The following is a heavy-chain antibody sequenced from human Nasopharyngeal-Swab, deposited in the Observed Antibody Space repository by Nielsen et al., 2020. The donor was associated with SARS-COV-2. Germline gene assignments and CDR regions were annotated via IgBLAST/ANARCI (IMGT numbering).Heavy chain of an antibody. Sequence: WVRQAPGQGLEWMGGIIPIFGTANYAQKFQGRVTITADESTSTAYMELSSLRSEDTAVYYCAKDLKPMYYDFWSGYYTDYYYYMDVWGKGTTVTVSS. CDR3: AKDLKPMYYDFWSGYYTDYYYYMDV. V-gene: IGHV1-69*01. CDR2: IIPIFGTA. J-gene: IGHJ6*03. D-gene: IGHD3-3*01.